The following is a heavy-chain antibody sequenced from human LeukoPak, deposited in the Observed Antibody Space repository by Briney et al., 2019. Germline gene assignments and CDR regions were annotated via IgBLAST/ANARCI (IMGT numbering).Heavy chain of an antibody. V-gene: IGHV1-46*01. CDR1: GYTFTSYY. J-gene: IGHJ6*02. Sequence: GASVKVSCKASGYTFTSYYMHWVRQAPGQGLEWMGIINPSGGSTSYAQKFQGRVTMTRDTSTSTVYMELSSLRSEDTAVYYCARRGSSYYYYYGMDVWGQGTTVTVSS. CDR2: INPSGGST. D-gene: IGHD1-26*01. CDR3: ARRGSSYYYYYGMDV.